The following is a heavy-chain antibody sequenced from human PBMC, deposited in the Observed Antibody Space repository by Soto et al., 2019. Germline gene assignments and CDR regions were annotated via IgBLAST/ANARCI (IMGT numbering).Heavy chain of an antibody. Sequence: QVQLQASGPGLVKPSGTLSLTCAVSGGSISSSNWWSWVRQPPGKGLEWIGEIYHSGSTNYNPSLKSLVTISVDKSKNQFSLKLSSVTAADTAVYYCARDSSSAYGMDVWGQGTTVTVSS. V-gene: IGHV4-4*02. CDR2: IYHSGST. J-gene: IGHJ6*02. CDR1: GGSISSSNW. D-gene: IGHD6-6*01. CDR3: ARDSSSAYGMDV.